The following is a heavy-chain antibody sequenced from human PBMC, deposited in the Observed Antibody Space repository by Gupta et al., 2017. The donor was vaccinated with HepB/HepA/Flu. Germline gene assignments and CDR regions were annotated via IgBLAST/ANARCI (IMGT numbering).Heavy chain of an antibody. CDR3: ARDLYLVVVAASNDY. CDR1: GLTFSSYS. D-gene: IGHD2-15*01. Sequence: VQLVESGGGLVKPGGSLRLSCAASGLTFSSYSMNWVRQAPGKGLEWVSSISSSSSYIYYADSVKGRFTISRDNAKNSLYLQMNSLRAEDTAVYYCARDLYLVVVAASNDYWGQGTLVTVSS. CDR2: ISSSSSYI. J-gene: IGHJ4*02. V-gene: IGHV3-21*01.